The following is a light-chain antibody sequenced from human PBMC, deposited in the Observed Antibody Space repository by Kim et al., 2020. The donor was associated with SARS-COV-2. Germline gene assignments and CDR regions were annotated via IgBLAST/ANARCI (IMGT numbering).Light chain of an antibody. V-gene: IGLV3-1*01. J-gene: IGLJ2*01. CDR3: QAWDSSTVV. CDR2: QDS. Sequence: SYELTQPPSVSVSPGQTASITCSGDKSGDKYACWYQQKPGQSPVLVIYQDSKRPSGIPERFSASNSGNTATLTISGTQAMDEADYYCQAWDSSTVVFGGG. CDR1: KSGDKY.